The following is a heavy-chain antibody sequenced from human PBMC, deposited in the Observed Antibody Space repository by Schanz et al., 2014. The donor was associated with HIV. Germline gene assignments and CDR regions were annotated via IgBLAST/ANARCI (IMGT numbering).Heavy chain of an antibody. D-gene: IGHD6-6*01. CDR3: ATTSSSQYYYSMDV. J-gene: IGHJ6*02. V-gene: IGHV4-59*01. CDR2: IDYRGDT. CDR1: GGSIRNSF. Sequence: QVQLQESGPRLVKPSETLSLTCTVSGGSIRNSFWSWLRQPPGKGLQWIGYIDYRGDTSYNPYLRITVTMEVATSQNQFSLKRPCVTAADTDMYYCATTSSSQYYYSMDVWGRGTPVTVSS.